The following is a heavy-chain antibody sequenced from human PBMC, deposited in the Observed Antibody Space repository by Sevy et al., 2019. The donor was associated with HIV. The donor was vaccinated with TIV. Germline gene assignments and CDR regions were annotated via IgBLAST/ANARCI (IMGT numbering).Heavy chain of an antibody. CDR2: IFSSGST. D-gene: IGHD3-10*01. Sequence: SETLSLTCTVSGDFINLYFWSWIRQPPGKELEWIGYIFSSGSTNYNPSLKSRATISLATSKDQFSLKLTSVTAADTAIYYCARARIGSVGDFDSWGQGTLVTVSS. CDR1: GDFINLYF. J-gene: IGHJ4*02. CDR3: ARARIGSVGDFDS. V-gene: IGHV4-59*01.